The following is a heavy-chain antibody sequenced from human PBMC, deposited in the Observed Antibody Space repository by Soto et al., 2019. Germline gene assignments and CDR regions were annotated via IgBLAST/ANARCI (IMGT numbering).Heavy chain of an antibody. CDR1: GFIFSNAW. D-gene: IGHD6-13*01. J-gene: IGHJ4*02. CDR2: IKSKTDGGTT. V-gene: IGHV3-15*07. CDR3: TTEKPYSSSWFNTAY. Sequence: GGSLRLSCAASGFIFSNAWMNGVRQAPGRGLEWVGRIKSKTDGGTTDYAAPVKGRFTISRDDSKNTLYLQMNSLKTEDTAVYYCTTEKPYSSSWFNTAYWGQGSLVTVSS.